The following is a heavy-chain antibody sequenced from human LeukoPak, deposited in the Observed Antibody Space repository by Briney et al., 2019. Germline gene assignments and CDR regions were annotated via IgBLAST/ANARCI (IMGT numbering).Heavy chain of an antibody. CDR3: ARDSAAAGSLDY. V-gene: IGHV3-7*01. Sequence: GGSLNLSCPASGSTFSTFWLSWVRQAPGKGLEWVANIKQDGSEKYYVDSVKGRFTISRDNAKNSLYLQMNSLRAEDTAVYYCARDSAAAGSLDYWGQGTLVTVSS. CDR2: IKQDGSEK. CDR1: GSTFSTFW. D-gene: IGHD6-13*01. J-gene: IGHJ4*02.